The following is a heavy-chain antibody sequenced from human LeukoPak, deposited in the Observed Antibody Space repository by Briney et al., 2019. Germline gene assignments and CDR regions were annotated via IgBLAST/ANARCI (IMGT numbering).Heavy chain of an antibody. Sequence: ASVKVSCKVSGYTLTELSMHWVRQAPGKGLEWMGGFDPEDGETIYAQKFQGRVTMTADTSTDTAYMELSSLRAEDTAVYYCAKDMGAVAGGRLFDYWGQGTLVTVSS. J-gene: IGHJ4*02. CDR2: FDPEDGET. CDR3: AKDMGAVAGGRLFDY. V-gene: IGHV1-24*01. CDR1: GYTLTELS. D-gene: IGHD6-19*01.